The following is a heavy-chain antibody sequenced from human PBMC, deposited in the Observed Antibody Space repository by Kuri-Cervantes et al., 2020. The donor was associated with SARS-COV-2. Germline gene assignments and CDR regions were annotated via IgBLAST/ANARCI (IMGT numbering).Heavy chain of an antibody. CDR1: GYTLTELS. J-gene: IGHJ3*02. CDR2: FDPEDGET. CDR3: ARSIFGGSRDAFDI. V-gene: IGHV1-24*01. D-gene: IGHD3-3*01. Sequence: ASVKVSCKVSGYTLTELSMHWVRQAPGKGLEWMGGFDPEDGETIYAQKFQGRVTMTTDTSTSTAYMELRSLRSDDTAVYYCARSIFGGSRDAFDIWGQGTMVTVSS.